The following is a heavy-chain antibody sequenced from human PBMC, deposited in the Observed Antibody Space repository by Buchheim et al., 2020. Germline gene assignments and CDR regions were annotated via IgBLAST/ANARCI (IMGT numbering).Heavy chain of an antibody. CDR2: IYYSGST. Sequence: QVQLQESGPGLVKPSQTLSLTCTVSGGSISSGCYYWSWIRQHPGKGLEWIGDIYYSGSTYYNPSLKSRVTISVDTSKNQFSLKLSSVTAADTAVYYCARADFWSGYPPQNWFDPWGQGIL. CDR1: GGSISSGCYY. V-gene: IGHV4-31*03. J-gene: IGHJ5*02. CDR3: ARADFWSGYPPQNWFDP. D-gene: IGHD3-3*01.